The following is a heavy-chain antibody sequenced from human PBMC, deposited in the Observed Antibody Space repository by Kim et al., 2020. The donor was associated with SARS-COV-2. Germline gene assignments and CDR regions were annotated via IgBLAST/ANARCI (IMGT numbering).Heavy chain of an antibody. V-gene: IGHV3-23*01. CDR3: VKDAPKLSVGPKPFDY. D-gene: IGHD1-26*01. J-gene: IGHJ4*02. Sequence: DSVKGRFTISRDNSKRTLYLQMNSLRVEDTAVYYCVKDAPKLSVGPKPFDYWGQGTLVTVSS.